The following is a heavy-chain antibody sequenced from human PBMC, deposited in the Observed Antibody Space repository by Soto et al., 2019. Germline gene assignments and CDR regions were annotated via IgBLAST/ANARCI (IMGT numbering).Heavy chain of an antibody. CDR1: GGSFSGYY. D-gene: IGHD6-19*01. CDR2: INHSGST. CDR3: ARAVAGNNGDY. V-gene: IGHV4-34*10. Sequence: SETLSLTCAVYGGSFSGYYWSWIRQPPGKGLEWIGEINHSGSTNYNPSLKSRVTMTRDTSTSTVYMELSSLRSEDTAVYYCARAVAGNNGDYWGQGTLVTVSS. J-gene: IGHJ4*02.